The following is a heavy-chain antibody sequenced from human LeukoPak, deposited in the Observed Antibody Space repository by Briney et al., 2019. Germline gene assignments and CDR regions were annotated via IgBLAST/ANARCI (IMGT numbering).Heavy chain of an antibody. Sequence: PSETLSLTCAVYGGSFSGYYWSWIRQPPGKGLEWIGYIYYTGSTSYNPSLKSRVTMSLDASKNQFSLELNSVTPADTAVYYCARGGNYWPQWWFDPWGRGTLVSVPS. CDR2: IYYTGST. V-gene: IGHV4-59*01. CDR1: GGSFSGYY. D-gene: IGHD1-26*01. J-gene: IGHJ5*02. CDR3: ARGGNYWPQWWFDP.